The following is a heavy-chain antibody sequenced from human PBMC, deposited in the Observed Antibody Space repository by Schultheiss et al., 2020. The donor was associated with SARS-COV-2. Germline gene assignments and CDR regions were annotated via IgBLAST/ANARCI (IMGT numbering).Heavy chain of an antibody. V-gene: IGHV1-46*01. CDR2: INPSGGST. D-gene: IGHD5-12*01. CDR1: GGTFSSYA. CDR3: AREGIVATI. Sequence: ASVKVSCKASGGTFSSYAISWVRQAPGQGLEWMGIINPSGGSTSYAQKFQGRVTMTRDTSTSTVYMELSSLRSDDTAVYYCAREGIVATIWGQGTLVTVSS. J-gene: IGHJ4*02.